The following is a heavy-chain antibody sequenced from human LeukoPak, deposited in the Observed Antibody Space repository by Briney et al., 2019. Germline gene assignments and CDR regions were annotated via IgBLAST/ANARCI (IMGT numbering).Heavy chain of an antibody. V-gene: IGHV3-30*18. CDR2: ISYDGSNT. CDR3: AKERAAAGNHYYYYMDV. Sequence: GGSLRLSCAASGFTFSSYGMHWVRQAPGKGLEWVALISYDGSNTYYADSVKGRFTISRDNSKNTLYLQMNSLRGEDTAEYYCAKERAAAGNHYYYYMDVWGKGTTVTVSS. D-gene: IGHD6-13*01. J-gene: IGHJ6*03. CDR1: GFTFSSYG.